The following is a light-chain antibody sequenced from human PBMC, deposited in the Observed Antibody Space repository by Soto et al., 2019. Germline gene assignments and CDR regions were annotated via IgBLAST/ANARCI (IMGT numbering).Light chain of an antibody. J-gene: IGKJ1*01. Sequence: EIVLTHSPATLSLSPGEGATLSCRASQSVSSYLAWYQQKPGQAPRLLIYDASNRATGIPARFSGSGSGTDFTLTISSLEPEDFAVYYCQQRSNWPWTFGQGTKVDIK. V-gene: IGKV3-11*01. CDR3: QQRSNWPWT. CDR2: DAS. CDR1: QSVSSY.